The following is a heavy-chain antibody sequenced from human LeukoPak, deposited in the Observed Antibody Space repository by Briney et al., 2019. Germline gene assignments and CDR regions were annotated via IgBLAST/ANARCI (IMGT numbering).Heavy chain of an antibody. J-gene: IGHJ4*02. D-gene: IGHD5-18*01. Sequence: GGSLRLSCAASGFTFSNYCMHWVRQAPGKGLVWVSRINSDGSGTNYPDSVKGRFTMSRDNAKNTLYLQMNSLRAEDTAVYYCARGGARIGEYTYGFDYWGQGALVTVSS. CDR1: GFTFSNYC. CDR2: INSDGSGT. V-gene: IGHV3-74*01. CDR3: ARGGARIGEYTYGFDY.